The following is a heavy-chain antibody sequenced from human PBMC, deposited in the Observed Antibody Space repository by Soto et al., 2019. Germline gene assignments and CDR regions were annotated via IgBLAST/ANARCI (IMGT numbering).Heavy chain of an antibody. CDR3: ARGGWYNWNYMYDWFDP. Sequence: VKVSCKASGYTFTSYAMHWVRQAPGQRLEWMGWINAGNGNTKYSQKFQGRVTITRDTSASTAYMELSSLRSEDTAVYYCARGGWYNWNYMYDWFDPWGQGTLVTVSS. CDR1: GYTFTSYA. CDR2: INAGNGNT. J-gene: IGHJ5*02. V-gene: IGHV1-3*01. D-gene: IGHD1-7*01.